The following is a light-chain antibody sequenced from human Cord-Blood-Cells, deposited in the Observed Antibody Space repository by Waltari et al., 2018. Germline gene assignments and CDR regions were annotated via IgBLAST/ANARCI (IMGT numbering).Light chain of an antibody. Sequence: DIQMTQSPSSLSASVGDRVTITCRASQSISSYLNWYQQKPGKAPKLLIYAASSLQSGVPSRFSGSCSGTDFTLTISSLQPEDFATYDCQQSYSTPPYAFGQGTKLEIK. CDR1: QSISSY. V-gene: IGKV1-39*01. J-gene: IGKJ2*01. CDR2: AAS. CDR3: QQSYSTPPYA.